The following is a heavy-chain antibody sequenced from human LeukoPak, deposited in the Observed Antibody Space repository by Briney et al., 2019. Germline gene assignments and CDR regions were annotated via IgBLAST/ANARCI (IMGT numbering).Heavy chain of an antibody. CDR3: ARGRGRD. J-gene: IGHJ4*02. D-gene: IGHD5-12*01. CDR1: GVSFSGYY. Sequence: SETLSLTCAVYGVSFSGYYWSWIRQPPGKGLEWIGEINHSGSTNYNPSLKSRVTISVDTSKNQFSLKLSSVTAADTAVYYCARGRGRDWGQGTLVTVSS. CDR2: INHSGST. V-gene: IGHV4-34*01.